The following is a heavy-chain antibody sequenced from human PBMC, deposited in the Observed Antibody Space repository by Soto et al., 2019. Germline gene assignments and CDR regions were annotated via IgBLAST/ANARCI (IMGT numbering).Heavy chain of an antibody. J-gene: IGHJ4*02. CDR2: ISYDGSNK. CDR3: AKGTVEYYFDY. Sequence: QVQLVESGGGVVQPGRSLRLSCAASGFTFSIYGMHWVRQAPGKGLEWVAVISYDGSNKYYADSVKGRFTISRDNSKNTLDLQMNRLRGEDTAVYYCAKGTVEYYFDYWGQGTLVTVSS. D-gene: IGHD3-3*01. CDR1: GFTFSIYG. V-gene: IGHV3-30*18.